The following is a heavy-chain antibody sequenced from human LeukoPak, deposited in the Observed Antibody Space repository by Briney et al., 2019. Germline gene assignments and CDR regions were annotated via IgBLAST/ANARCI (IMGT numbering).Heavy chain of an antibody. J-gene: IGHJ4*02. V-gene: IGHV3-11*04. CDR3: ARDYHMTSGFFDY. CDR1: RFTFSDYY. CDR2: ISSSGSTI. D-gene: IGHD2-2*01. Sequence: GGSLRLSCAASRFTFSDYYMSWVRQAPGKGLEWVSYISSSGSTIYYADSVKGRFTISRDNAKNSLYLQMNSLRAEDTAVYYCARDYHMTSGFFDYWGQGTLVTVSS.